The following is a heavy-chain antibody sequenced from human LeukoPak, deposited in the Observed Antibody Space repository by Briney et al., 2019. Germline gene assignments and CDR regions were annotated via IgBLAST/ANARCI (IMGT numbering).Heavy chain of an antibody. Sequence: GASVKVSCKASGYTFTNYYTHWVRQAPGQGLEWMGIINPSGGSTSNAQKFQGRVTMTRDTSTSTVYMDLSSLRAEDTAVYYCARGSGGTYYNYFDYWGQGTLVTVSS. CDR2: INPSGGST. CDR1: GYTFTNYY. V-gene: IGHV1-46*01. J-gene: IGHJ4*02. CDR3: ARGSGGTYYNYFDY. D-gene: IGHD1-26*01.